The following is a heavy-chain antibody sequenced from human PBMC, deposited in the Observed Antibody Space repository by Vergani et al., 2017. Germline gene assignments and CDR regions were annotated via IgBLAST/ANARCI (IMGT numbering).Heavy chain of an antibody. Sequence: QVQLVQSGAEVKKPGSSVKVSCKASGGTFSSYAISWVRQAPGQGLEWMGGIIPIFGTANYAQKFQGRGTITADESTSTAYMELSNLRSEDTAVDYCARDPGIAVGVDAFDIWGQGTMVTVSS. J-gene: IGHJ3*02. CDR1: GGTFSSYA. CDR3: ARDPGIAVGVDAFDI. V-gene: IGHV1-69*01. D-gene: IGHD6-19*01. CDR2: IIPIFGTA.